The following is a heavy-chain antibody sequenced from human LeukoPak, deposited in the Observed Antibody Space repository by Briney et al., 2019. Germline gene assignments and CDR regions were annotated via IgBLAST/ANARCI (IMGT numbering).Heavy chain of an antibody. D-gene: IGHD2-2*01. CDR3: AAYWSSTRCNRFDP. Sequence: SETLSLTCAVYGGSFSGYYWTWIRQPPGKGLEWIGEINHSGSTNYNPSLKSRVTISVDTSKNQFSLKLSSVTAADTAVYYCAAYWSSTRCNRFDPGGQGTLVNVSS. CDR2: INHSGST. J-gene: IGHJ5*02. V-gene: IGHV4-34*01. CDR1: GGSFSGYY.